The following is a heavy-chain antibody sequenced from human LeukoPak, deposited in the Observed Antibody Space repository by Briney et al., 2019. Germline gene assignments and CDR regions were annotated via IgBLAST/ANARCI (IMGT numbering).Heavy chain of an antibody. V-gene: IGHV4-34*01. D-gene: IGHD6-19*01. CDR3: ARGLIAVATDFDY. CDR1: GGSFSGYY. CDR2: INHSGST. Sequence: KPSETLSLTCAVYGGSFSGYYWSWIRQPPGKGLEWIGEINHSGSTNYNPSLKSRVTISVDTSKNQFSLKLSSVTAADTAVYYCARGLIAVATDFDYWGQGTLVTVSS. J-gene: IGHJ4*02.